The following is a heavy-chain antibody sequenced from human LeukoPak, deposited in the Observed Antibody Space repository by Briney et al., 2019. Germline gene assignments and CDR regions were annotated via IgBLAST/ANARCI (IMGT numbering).Heavy chain of an antibody. J-gene: IGHJ4*02. CDR1: GFTFSSYW. Sequence: GGSLRLSCAASGFTFSSYWMSWVRQAPGKGLEWVANIKQDGSEKYYVDSVKGRFTISRDNAKNSLYLQMNSLRAEDTAVYYCAKDPWGAIGYCSSTSCSYFDYWGQGTLVTVSS. CDR3: AKDPWGAIGYCSSTSCSYFDY. V-gene: IGHV3-7*01. D-gene: IGHD2-2*01. CDR2: IKQDGSEK.